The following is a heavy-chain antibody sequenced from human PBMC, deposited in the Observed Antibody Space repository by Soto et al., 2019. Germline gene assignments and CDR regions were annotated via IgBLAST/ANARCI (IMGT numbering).Heavy chain of an antibody. CDR1: GFTFSSYW. Sequence: EVLLVASGGDLVQPGGSLRLSCAASGFTFSSYWMSWVRQAPVKGLEWVGNIKQDGSEKNYVDFVKGRFTISRNNAKNSLYLKMNSLRAEDTAVYYCARIASAGRGWDVWGQGTTVVVSS. CDR3: ARIASAGRGWDV. D-gene: IGHD6-13*01. CDR2: IKQDGSEK. J-gene: IGHJ6*02. V-gene: IGHV3-7*01.